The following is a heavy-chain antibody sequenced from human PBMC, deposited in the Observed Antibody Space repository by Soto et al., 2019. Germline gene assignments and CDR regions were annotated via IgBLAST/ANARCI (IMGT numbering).Heavy chain of an antibody. J-gene: IGHJ6*02. CDR1: GYSFTSYW. Sequence: GESLKISCKGSGYSFTSYWIGWVRQMPGKGLEWMGIIYPGDSDTRYSPSFQGQVTISADKSISTAYLQWSSLKASDTAMYYCAIREMATDYYYGMDVWGQGTTVTVSS. D-gene: IGHD5-12*01. CDR2: IYPGDSDT. V-gene: IGHV5-51*01. CDR3: AIREMATDYYYGMDV.